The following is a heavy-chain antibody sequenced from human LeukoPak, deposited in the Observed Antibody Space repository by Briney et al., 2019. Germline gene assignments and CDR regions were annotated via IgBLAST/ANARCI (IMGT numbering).Heavy chain of an antibody. CDR2: ISSSGSTI. Sequence: GGSLRLSCAASGFTFSSYEMNWVRQAPGKGLEWVSYISSSGSTIYYADSVKGRFTISRDNAKNSLYLQMNSLRAEDTAVYYCARDRDIVVVETYYYYGMDVWGKGTTVTVSS. J-gene: IGHJ6*04. CDR1: GFTFSSYE. D-gene: IGHD2-15*01. CDR3: ARDRDIVVVETYYYYGMDV. V-gene: IGHV3-48*03.